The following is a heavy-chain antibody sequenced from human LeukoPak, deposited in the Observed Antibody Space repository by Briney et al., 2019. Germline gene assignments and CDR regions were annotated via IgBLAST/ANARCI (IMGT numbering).Heavy chain of an antibody. CDR1: GFIFSHYG. CDR3: ARDAQRGFDYSNSLQY. CDR2: IWSDGTNR. Sequence: GTSLRLSCAASGFIFSHYGMHWVRQAPAKGLEWVAVIWSDGTNRYYADSVKGRFSINRDDSQKRVFLQMDSLRAEDTAVYYCARDAQRGFDYSNSLQYWGQGALVTVSS. D-gene: IGHD4-11*01. J-gene: IGHJ4*02. V-gene: IGHV3-33*01.